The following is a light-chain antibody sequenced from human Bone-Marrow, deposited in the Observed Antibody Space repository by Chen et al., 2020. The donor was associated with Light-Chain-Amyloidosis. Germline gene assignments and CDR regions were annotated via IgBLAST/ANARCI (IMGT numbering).Light chain of an antibody. CDR1: HSDVGAYNY. V-gene: IGLV2-14*03. Sequence: QSALTQPASVSGSPGQSITLSCTGTHSDVGAYNYVSWYQQHPGQAPKLMIYDVSNRPSGVSNRCSGSKSGNTASLTISGLQAGDEANYYCSSYTSSSTRVFGGGTKLTVL. CDR3: SSYTSSSTRV. J-gene: IGLJ2*01. CDR2: DVS.